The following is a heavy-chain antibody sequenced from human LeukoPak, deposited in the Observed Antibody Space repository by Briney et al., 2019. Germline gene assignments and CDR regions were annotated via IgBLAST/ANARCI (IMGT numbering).Heavy chain of an antibody. J-gene: IGHJ4*02. Sequence: PSETLSLTCNVSGDSMRDYYWSWIRQPPGKGLEWIGYISYNGNTNYSPSLKSRVTISLDTSKSQFSLKLSSVTAADTAVYYCARAVSGSYYEYYFDYWGQGTLVTVSS. CDR3: ARAVSGSYYEYYFDY. V-gene: IGHV4-59*01. CDR1: GDSMRDYY. D-gene: IGHD1-26*01. CDR2: ISYNGNT.